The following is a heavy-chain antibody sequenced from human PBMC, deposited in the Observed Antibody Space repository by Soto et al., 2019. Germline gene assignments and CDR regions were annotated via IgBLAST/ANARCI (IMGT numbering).Heavy chain of an antibody. Sequence: SETLSLTCTVSGGSISSYYWSWIRQPPGKGLEWIGYIYYSGSTNYNPSLKSRVTISVDTSKNQFSLKLSSVTAADTAVYYCARSGGWELLVSYWGQGTLVTVSS. J-gene: IGHJ4*02. CDR3: ARSGGWELLVSY. CDR2: IYYSGST. D-gene: IGHD1-26*01. V-gene: IGHV4-59*08. CDR1: GGSISSYY.